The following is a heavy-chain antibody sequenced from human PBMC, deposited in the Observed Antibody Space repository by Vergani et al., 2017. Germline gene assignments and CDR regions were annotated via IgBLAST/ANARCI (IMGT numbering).Heavy chain of an antibody. CDR3: ASRAGSSGWVGDYYYGMDV. D-gene: IGHD6-19*01. CDR2: IYTSGAT. J-gene: IGHJ6*02. CDR1: GGSFSTGGQS. V-gene: IGHV4-61*02. Sequence: QVQLQESGPGLVKPSQTLSLTCTVSGGSFSTGGQSWTWLRQSAGKGLEWIGRIYTSGATNYNPSLRSRAIMSVDASKKQFSLKLTSVTAADTAVYYCASRAGSSGWVGDYYYGMDVWGQGTTVTVSS.